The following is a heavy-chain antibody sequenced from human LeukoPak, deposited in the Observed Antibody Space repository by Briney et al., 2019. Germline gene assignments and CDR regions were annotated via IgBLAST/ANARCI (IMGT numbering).Heavy chain of an antibody. CDR3: ARGLGRYSSGGSDY. V-gene: IGHV3-30*09. D-gene: IGHD2-15*01. CDR2: VSFDGGEK. Sequence: PGGSLRLSCAVSGFTFSNYAMHWVRQAPGKGLEWVAVVSFDGGEKYYADSVKGRFAISRDNSNNTLYLQMSSLRTEDTAVYYCARGLGRYSSGGSDYWGQGALVTVSS. CDR1: GFTFSNYA. J-gene: IGHJ4*02.